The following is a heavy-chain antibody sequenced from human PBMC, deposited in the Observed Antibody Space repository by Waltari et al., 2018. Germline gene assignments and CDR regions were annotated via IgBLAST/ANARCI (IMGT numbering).Heavy chain of an antibody. CDR3: ARDSATVTPDDVFYYYYGMDV. CDR1: GYTFTPFG. Sequence: QVLLVQSGADVKKPGASVKVSCKASGYTFTPFGFNLVRQAPGQGLEWMGRISGYNGNTHDAKKCKDRITKTTDTAANTAYMELSSLRSEDTAVYYGARDSATVTPDDVFYYYYGMDVWGQGTTVTVSS. D-gene: IGHD4-17*01. J-gene: IGHJ6*02. V-gene: IGHV1-18*01. CDR2: ISGYNGNT.